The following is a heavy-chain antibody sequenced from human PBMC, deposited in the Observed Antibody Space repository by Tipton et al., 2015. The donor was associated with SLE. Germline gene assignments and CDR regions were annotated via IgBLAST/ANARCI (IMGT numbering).Heavy chain of an antibody. D-gene: IGHD3-10*01. Sequence: TLSLTCTVSGGSISSYYWSWIRQPPGKGLEWIGYIYYSGSTNYNPSLKSRVTISVDTSKNQFSLKLSSVTAADTAVYYCARDATPMVRGVMAFDIWGQGTMITVSS. CDR2: IYYSGST. CDR3: ARDATPMVRGVMAFDI. J-gene: IGHJ3*02. V-gene: IGHV4-59*01. CDR1: GGSISSYY.